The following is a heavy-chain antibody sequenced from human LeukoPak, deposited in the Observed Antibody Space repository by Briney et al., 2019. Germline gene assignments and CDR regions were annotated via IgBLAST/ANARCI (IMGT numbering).Heavy chain of an antibody. D-gene: IGHD3-22*01. Sequence: GGSLRLSCAASGFTFSSYAMHWVRQAPGKGLEYVSAISSNGGSTYYANSVKGRFTISRDNSKNTLYLQMGSLRAEDMAVYYCARGSRNYCDSAVWGQGTLVTVSS. V-gene: IGHV3-64*01. J-gene: IGHJ4*02. CDR2: ISSNGGST. CDR1: GFTFSSYA. CDR3: ARGSRNYCDSAV.